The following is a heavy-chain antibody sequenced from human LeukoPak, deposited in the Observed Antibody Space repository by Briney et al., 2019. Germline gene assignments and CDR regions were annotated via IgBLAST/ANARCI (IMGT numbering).Heavy chain of an antibody. CDR1: GFTFSSYA. Sequence: GGSLRLSCAASGFTFSSYAMHWVRQAPGKGLEWVAVISYDGSNKYYADSVKGRFTISRDNSKNTLYLQMNSLRAEDTAVYYCAREDSGDTAMSEYFQHWGQGTLVTVSS. CDR2: ISYDGSNK. J-gene: IGHJ1*01. CDR3: AREDSGDTAMSEYFQH. D-gene: IGHD5-18*01. V-gene: IGHV3-30-3*01.